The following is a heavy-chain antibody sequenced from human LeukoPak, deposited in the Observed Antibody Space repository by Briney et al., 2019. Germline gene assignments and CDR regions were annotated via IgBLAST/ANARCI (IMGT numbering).Heavy chain of an antibody. Sequence: PGGSLRLSCAASGFTFSSYAMHWVRQAPGKGLEWVSTITSSSAYIYYADSVKGRFTISRDNAKSSLYLQMNSLRAEDTAVYYCARDLFGSGSFYRFWGQGTLVTVSS. J-gene: IGHJ4*02. V-gene: IGHV3-21*06. D-gene: IGHD3-10*01. CDR3: ARDLFGSGSFYRF. CDR1: GFTFSSYA. CDR2: ITSSSAYI.